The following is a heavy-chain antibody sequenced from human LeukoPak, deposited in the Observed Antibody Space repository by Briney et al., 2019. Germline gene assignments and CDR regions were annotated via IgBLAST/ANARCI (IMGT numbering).Heavy chain of an antibody. CDR2: IYYSGST. CDR1: GGSISSYY. CDR3: ARLAGIWFGELLYFDY. V-gene: IGHV4-59*01. Sequence: SETLSLTCTVSGGSISSYYWSWIRQPPGKGLEWIGYIYYSGSTNYNPSLKSRVTISVDTSKNQFSLKLSSVTAADTAVYYCARLAGIWFGELLYFDYWGQGTLVTVSS. J-gene: IGHJ4*02. D-gene: IGHD3-10*01.